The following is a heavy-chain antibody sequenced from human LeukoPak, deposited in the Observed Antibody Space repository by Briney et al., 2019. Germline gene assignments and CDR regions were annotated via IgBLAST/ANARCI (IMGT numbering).Heavy chain of an antibody. CDR2: INPNSGGT. D-gene: IGHD1-26*01. CDR1: AYTFTGYY. V-gene: IGHV1-2*06. J-gene: IGHJ6*03. Sequence: ASVKVSCKASAYTFTGYYMHWVRQAHGQGLEWMGRINPNSGGTNYAQKFQGRVTMTRDTSISTAYMQLSRLRSDDKAVYYCARVRGVLGATTHYYYYMDVWGKGTTVTVSS. CDR3: ARVRGVLGATTHYYYYMDV.